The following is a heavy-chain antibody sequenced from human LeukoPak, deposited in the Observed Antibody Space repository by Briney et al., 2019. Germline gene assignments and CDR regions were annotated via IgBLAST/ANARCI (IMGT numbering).Heavy chain of an antibody. CDR1: GFTFSDYY. CDR2: ISSSNRYT. CDR3: AKGGGAYYSDSSTYSAPFEH. V-gene: IGHV3-11*06. J-gene: IGHJ4*02. Sequence: GGSLRLSCAASGFTFSDYYMSWIRQAPGKGLEWVSYISSSNRYTNYADSVKGRFTISRDNAKNSLYLQMNSLRDEDTAVYYCAKGGGAYYSDSSTYSAPFEHWGQGTLVTVSS. D-gene: IGHD3-22*01.